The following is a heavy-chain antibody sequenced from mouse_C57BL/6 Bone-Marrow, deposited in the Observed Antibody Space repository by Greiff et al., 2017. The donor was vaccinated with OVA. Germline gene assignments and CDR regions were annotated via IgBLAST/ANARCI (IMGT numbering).Heavy chain of an antibody. CDR3: ARWGLRQVDD. CDR1: GYTFTSYW. Sequence: QVQLQQPGAELVKPGASVKLSCKASGYTFTSYWMQWVKQRPGPGLEWIGEIDPSDSFTNYNQKFTGTATLTVSTSSTPASLHLSSLTTEDSAVYYGARWGLRQVDDWGKGTLVTVAA. CDR2: IDPSDSFT. D-gene: IGHD2-4*01. J-gene: IGHJ3*01. V-gene: IGHV1-50*01.